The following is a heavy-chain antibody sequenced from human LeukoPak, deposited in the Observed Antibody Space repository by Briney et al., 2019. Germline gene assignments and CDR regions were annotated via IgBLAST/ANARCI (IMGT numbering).Heavy chain of an antibody. D-gene: IGHD5-12*01. CDR1: EYSFTSQD. V-gene: IGHV1-2*02. CDR2: ISPDNGNA. Sequence: GASVKVSYKTSEYSFTSQDMHWVRQAPGQRLEWVGCISPDNGNAQYSQEFQGRVTMTRDTSISTAYIELSRLRSDDTAVYYCARGVFGIVATIWGDYWGQGTLVTVSS. J-gene: IGHJ4*02. CDR3: ARGVFGIVATIWGDY.